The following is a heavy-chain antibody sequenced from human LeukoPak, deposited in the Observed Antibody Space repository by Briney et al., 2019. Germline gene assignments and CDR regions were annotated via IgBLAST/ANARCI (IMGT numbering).Heavy chain of an antibody. CDR1: GFTFSNNW. D-gene: IGHD3-22*01. V-gene: IGHV3-74*01. Sequence: PGGSLRLSCAASGFTFSNNWVHWVRQAPGKGLVWVSRTNSDGRTTTYADSVKGRFTISRDNAKNTLYLQMNSLRAEDTAVYYCAMIKEGWGQGTLVTVSS. J-gene: IGHJ4*02. CDR3: AMIKEG. CDR2: TNSDGRTT.